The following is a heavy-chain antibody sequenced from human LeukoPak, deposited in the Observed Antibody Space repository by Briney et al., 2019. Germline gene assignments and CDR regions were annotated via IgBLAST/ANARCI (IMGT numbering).Heavy chain of an antibody. CDR1: GGSVSSGSYY. CDR3: ARERTPGSGLDY. J-gene: IGHJ4*02. V-gene: IGHV4-61*01. D-gene: IGHD2-15*01. CDR2: IYYSGSTNGST. Sequence: SETLSLTCTVSGGSVSSGSYYWSWIRQPPGKGLGWIGYIYYSGSTNGSTNYNPSLKSRVTISIDTSKNQFSLKLSSVTAADTAVYYCARERTPGSGLDYGGQGTLVTVSS.